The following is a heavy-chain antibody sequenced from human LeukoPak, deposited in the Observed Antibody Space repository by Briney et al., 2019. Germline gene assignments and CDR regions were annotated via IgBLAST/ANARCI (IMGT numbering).Heavy chain of an antibody. D-gene: IGHD3-10*01. CDR3: ATKTYYSSGSVPDY. CDR2: ISGSGGST. Sequence: AGGSLRLSCAASGFTFSYYAMTWVRQAPGGGLEWVSGISGSGGSTYYAGCVKGRFTISRDNSRNTPFLQMKNLRAEDTAIYYCATKTYYSSGSVPDYWGQGTLVTVSS. J-gene: IGHJ4*02. CDR1: GFTFSYYA. V-gene: IGHV3-23*01.